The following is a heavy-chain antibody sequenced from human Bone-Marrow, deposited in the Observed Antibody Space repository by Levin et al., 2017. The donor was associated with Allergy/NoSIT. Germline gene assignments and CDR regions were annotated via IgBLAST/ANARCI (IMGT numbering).Heavy chain of an antibody. V-gene: IGHV3-15*01. Sequence: GGSLRLSCAASGFTFTNAWMSWVRQAPGKGLEWLGRIKSKTDGETTDYAAPVKGRFTISRDDSEKTLYWQMNSLKTEVTAMYSCSAHYDFWSGYFSSTYYFDFWGQGTLVTVSS. J-gene: IGHJ4*02. D-gene: IGHD3-3*01. CDR3: SAHYDFWSGYFSSTYYFDF. CDR2: IKSKTDGETT. CDR1: GFTFTNAW.